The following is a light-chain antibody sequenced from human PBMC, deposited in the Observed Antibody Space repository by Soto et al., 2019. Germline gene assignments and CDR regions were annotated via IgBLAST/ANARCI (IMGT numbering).Light chain of an antibody. Sequence: QTVVTQSPSASASLGASVKLTCTLSSGHSNYAIAWHQQQSEKGPRYLMKLNSDGSHSKGDGIPDRFSGSSSGDERYLTISSLQSEDEADYYCQTWGSGIVVFGGGTQLTVL. J-gene: IGLJ2*01. V-gene: IGLV4-69*01. CDR1: SGHSNYA. CDR2: LNSDGSH. CDR3: QTWGSGIVV.